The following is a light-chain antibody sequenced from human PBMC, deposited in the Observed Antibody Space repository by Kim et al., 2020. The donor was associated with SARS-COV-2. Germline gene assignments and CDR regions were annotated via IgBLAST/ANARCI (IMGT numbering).Light chain of an antibody. CDR1: SSNIGAGYE. Sequence: QRVTLSCAGNSSNIGAGYEVHWDQQRPGTAPKLLSYSDIDRPSGVPDRFSGSKSGTSAPLAITGLQTEDEADYYCQAYDNSLSGYVFGTGTKVTVL. J-gene: IGLJ1*01. CDR2: SDI. V-gene: IGLV1-40*01. CDR3: QAYDNSLSGYV.